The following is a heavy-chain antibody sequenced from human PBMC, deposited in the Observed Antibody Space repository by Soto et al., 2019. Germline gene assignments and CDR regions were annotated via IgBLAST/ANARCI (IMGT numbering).Heavy chain of an antibody. V-gene: IGHV3-30*18. CDR1: GFTFNKYG. CDR2: ISYDGSSQ. J-gene: IGHJ6*02. Sequence: QVQLVESGGGDVQPGRSLRLSCAASGFTFNKYGMHWVRQVPGKGLEWVAAISYDGSSQHFADSVKGRFTISRDNSGNTLYLHMNSLITEDTALYYCAKDRAWQSGRYYYGMDVWGQGTTVTVSS. CDR3: AKDRAWQSGRYYYGMDV. D-gene: IGHD3-10*01.